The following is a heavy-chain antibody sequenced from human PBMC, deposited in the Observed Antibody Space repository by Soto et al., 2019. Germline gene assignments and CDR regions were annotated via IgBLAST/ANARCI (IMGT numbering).Heavy chain of an antibody. CDR3: ARGREGGYDILTGYYFNHFDY. Sequence: GGSLRLSCAASGFTFSSYSMNWVRQAPGKGLEWVSYISSSSSTIYYADSVKGRFTISRDNAKNSLYLQMKSLRAEDTAVYYCARGREGGYDILTGYYFNHFDYWGQGTLVTVSS. CDR2: ISSSSSTI. D-gene: IGHD3-9*01. V-gene: IGHV3-48*01. J-gene: IGHJ4*02. CDR1: GFTFSSYS.